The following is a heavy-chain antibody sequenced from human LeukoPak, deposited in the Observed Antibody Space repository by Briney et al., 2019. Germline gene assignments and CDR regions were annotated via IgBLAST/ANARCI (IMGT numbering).Heavy chain of an antibody. Sequence: GGSLRLSCADSGFTFSSYGMSSVRQAPGKGLEWVSAISGSGGSTYYADSVKGRFTISRDNSKNTLYLQMNSLRAEDTAVYYCAKAGGEGTMIVVVIHPDYWGQGTLVTASS. CDR3: AKAGGEGTMIVVVIHPDY. CDR2: ISGSGGST. CDR1: GFTFSSYG. V-gene: IGHV3-23*01. D-gene: IGHD3-22*01. J-gene: IGHJ4*02.